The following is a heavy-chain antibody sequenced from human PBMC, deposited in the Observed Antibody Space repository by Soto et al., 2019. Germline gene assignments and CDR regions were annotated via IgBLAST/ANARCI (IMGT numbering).Heavy chain of an antibody. D-gene: IGHD3-22*01. Sequence: VRLLESGGGLEQPGGSLRLSCTTSGFTFDNFAMSWVRQAPGRGLEWVSAISGGGGGKYYADSVKGRFIISRDNSKNTVYLQLNGLRTEDTAVYYCAKDVHYDSSGGLDYWGQGTLVTVSS. J-gene: IGHJ4*02. V-gene: IGHV3-23*01. CDR2: ISGGGGGK. CDR3: AKDVHYDSSGGLDY. CDR1: GFTFDNFA.